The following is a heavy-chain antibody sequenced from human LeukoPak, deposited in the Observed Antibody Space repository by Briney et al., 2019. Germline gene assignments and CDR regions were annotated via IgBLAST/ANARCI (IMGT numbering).Heavy chain of an antibody. D-gene: IGHD1-7*01. V-gene: IGHV1-24*01. CDR1: GYTLTELS. CDR2: FDPEDGET. J-gene: IGHJ4*02. Sequence: GESLKISCKVSGYTLTELSMHWVRQAPGKGLEWMGGFDPEDGETIYAQRFQGRVTMTEDTSTDTAYMELSSLRSEDTAVYYCATGNDLTGTTHYWGQGTLVTVSS. CDR3: ATGNDLTGTTHY.